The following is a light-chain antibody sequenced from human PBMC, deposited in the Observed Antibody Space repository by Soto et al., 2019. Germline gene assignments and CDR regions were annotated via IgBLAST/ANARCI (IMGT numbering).Light chain of an antibody. V-gene: IGLV2-14*01. CDR3: SSYTTSSTRV. J-gene: IGLJ1*01. CDR1: SSDVGIYNY. Sequence: GASSDVGIYNYVSWYQQHPGKVPKLIIYEVSNRPSGVSNRFSGSKSGSTASLTISGLQAEDEADYYCSSYTTSSTRVFGTGTKVTVL. CDR2: EVS.